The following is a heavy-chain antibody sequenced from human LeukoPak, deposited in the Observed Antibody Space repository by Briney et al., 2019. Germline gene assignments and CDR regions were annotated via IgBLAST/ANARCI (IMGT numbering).Heavy chain of an antibody. J-gene: IGHJ4*02. CDR2: ISWNSGSI. CDR3: AKDITMIPRGVDY. V-gene: IGHV3-9*01. D-gene: IGHD3-22*01. CDR1: GFTFSSYA. Sequence: GGSLRLSCAASGFTFSSYAMHWVRQAPGKGLEWVSGISWNSGSIGYADSVKGRFTISRDNAKNSLYLQMNSLRAEDTALYYCAKDITMIPRGVDYWGQGTLVTVSS.